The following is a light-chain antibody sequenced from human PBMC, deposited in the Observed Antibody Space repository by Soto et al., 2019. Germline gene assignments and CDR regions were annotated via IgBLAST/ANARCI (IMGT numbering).Light chain of an antibody. V-gene: IGKV1-39*01. CDR1: QSISTS. CDR3: QQSDTPPYT. Sequence: DIQMTQSPSSLSASVGDRVTITCRASQSISTSLNWYQQKPGKAHKFLIYVASSLQSGVPSRVSGGGSGTDVTLTISSLQPEDFAPYYCQQSDTPPYTFGQGTKVEI. CDR2: VAS. J-gene: IGKJ2*01.